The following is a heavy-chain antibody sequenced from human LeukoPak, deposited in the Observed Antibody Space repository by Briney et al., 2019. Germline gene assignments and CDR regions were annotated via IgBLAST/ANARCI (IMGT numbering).Heavy chain of an antibody. D-gene: IGHD2-21*01. J-gene: IGHJ6*02. CDR2: IYPGGST. CDR3: ARGAGVSHYYYYAMGI. Sequence: GGSLRLSCAASTFTVIDHYMTWVRQAPGRGLEWVAAIYPGGSTYYADSVKGRFTISRDKSKNTLYLQMNTLGAEETAVYYCARGAGVSHYYYYAMGIWGQGTTVTVSS. V-gene: IGHV3-66*02. CDR1: TFTVIDHY.